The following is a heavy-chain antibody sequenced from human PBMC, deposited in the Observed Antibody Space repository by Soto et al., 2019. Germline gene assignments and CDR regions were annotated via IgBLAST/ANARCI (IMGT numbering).Heavy chain of an antibody. D-gene: IGHD3-3*01. CDR2: INPNSGGT. J-gene: IGHJ4*02. V-gene: IGHV1-2*02. Sequence: ASVKVSCKASGYTFTGYYMHWVRQAPGQGLEWLGWINPNSGGTKYAQKFQGRVTMTRDTSISIAYMELSRLRSDDTAVYYCARDPGGDTIFGVVPYFDYWGQGTVVTVSS. CDR3: ARDPGGDTIFGVVPYFDY. CDR1: GYTFTGYY.